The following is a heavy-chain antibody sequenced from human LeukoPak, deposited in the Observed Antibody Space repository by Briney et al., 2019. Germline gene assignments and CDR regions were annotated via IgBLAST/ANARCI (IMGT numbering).Heavy chain of an antibody. CDR1: GFRFSIYS. D-gene: IGHD3-10*01. CDR3: AKVGLYGAGSPGQGPFDI. Sequence: PGGSLRLSCAASGFRFSIYSMNWVRQAPGKGLEWGSSISRSSSYIYYADSVKGRFTISRDNAKNSLYLQINSLRAEDTAVYYCAKVGLYGAGSPGQGPFDIWGQGTMVTVSS. CDR2: ISRSSSYI. V-gene: IGHV3-21*01. J-gene: IGHJ3*02.